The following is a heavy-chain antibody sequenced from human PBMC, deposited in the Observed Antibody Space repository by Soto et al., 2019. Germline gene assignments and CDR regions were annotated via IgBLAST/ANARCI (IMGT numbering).Heavy chain of an antibody. J-gene: IGHJ4*02. D-gene: IGHD2-21*02. V-gene: IGHV4-61*01. Sequence: SETLSLTXTVSGGSVSSGSYYGSWIRQPPGKGLEWIGYIYYSGSTNYNPSLKSRVTISVDTSKNQFSLKLSSVTAADTAVYYCARGYRGGDCYLPDYWGQGTLVTVYS. CDR2: IYYSGST. CDR1: GGSVSSGSYY. CDR3: ARGYRGGDCYLPDY.